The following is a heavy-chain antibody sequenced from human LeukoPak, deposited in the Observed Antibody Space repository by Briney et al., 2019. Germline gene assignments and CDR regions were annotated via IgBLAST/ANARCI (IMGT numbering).Heavy chain of an antibody. CDR1: GGSISSYY. V-gene: IGHV4-59*12. CDR2: IYYSGST. Sequence: SETLSLTCTVSGGSISSYYWSWIRQPPGKGLEWIGYIYYSGSTNYNPSLKSRVTMSVDTSKNQFSLKLSSVTAADTAVYYCAREESYDFWSGFQNMDVWGKGTTVTVSS. D-gene: IGHD3-3*01. CDR3: AREESYDFWSGFQNMDV. J-gene: IGHJ6*03.